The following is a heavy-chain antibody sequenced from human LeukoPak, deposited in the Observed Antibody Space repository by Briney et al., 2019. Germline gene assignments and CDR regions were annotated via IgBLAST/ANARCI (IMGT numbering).Heavy chain of an antibody. D-gene: IGHD5-18*01. CDR1: GYTFTSFD. Sequence: ASVKVSCKASGYTFTSFDINWVRQATGQGPEWMGWMNPSSGDTGYAQKFQGRVTFTRDTSTNTAYMELSSLTSEDTAVHYCATPTMRGPSYGYVRLLNWGQGSLVTVSS. CDR2: MNPSSGDT. J-gene: IGHJ4*02. CDR3: ATPTMRGPSYGYVRLLN. V-gene: IGHV1-8*03.